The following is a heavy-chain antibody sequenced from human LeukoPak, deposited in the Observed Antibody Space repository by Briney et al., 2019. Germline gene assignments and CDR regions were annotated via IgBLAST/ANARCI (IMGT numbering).Heavy chain of an antibody. V-gene: IGHV4-39*01. CDR3: ARRRGYSSSWYEP. J-gene: IGHJ5*02. D-gene: IGHD6-13*01. CDR2: IYYSGST. CDR1: GGSISSSSYY. Sequence: SETLSLTCTVSGGSISSSSYYWGWIRQPPGKGLEWIGSIYYSGSTYYNPSLKSRVTISVDTSKNQFSLKLSSVTAADTAVYYCARRRGYSSSWYEPWGQGTLVTVSS.